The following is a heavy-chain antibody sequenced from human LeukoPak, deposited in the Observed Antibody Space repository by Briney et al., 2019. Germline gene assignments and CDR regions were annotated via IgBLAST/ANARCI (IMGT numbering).Heavy chain of an antibody. J-gene: IGHJ4*02. CDR3: ARVGFTSSWQDFDY. CDR2: IYYGGNT. V-gene: IGHV4-59*02. Sequence: PSETLSLTCNVSGGSVTDYYWTWIRQPPGKGLEWIGFIYYGGNTNYNPSLKSRVTISVDTSKNQFSLKLSSVTAADTAVYFCARVGFTSSWQDFDYWGQGALVTVSS. D-gene: IGHD6-13*01. CDR1: GGSVTDYY.